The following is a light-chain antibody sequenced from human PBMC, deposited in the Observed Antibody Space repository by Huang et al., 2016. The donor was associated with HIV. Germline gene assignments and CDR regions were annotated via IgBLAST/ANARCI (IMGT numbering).Light chain of an antibody. CDR1: QSLSSW. Sequence: DIQMTQSPSTLSASIGARVTITCRASQSLSSWLAWYQQKPGKAPKLLIYKASSLESGVPSRFSGSGSGTEFTLTISNLQPDDFATYYCQQYNTYPLTFGGGTKVEIK. J-gene: IGKJ4*01. V-gene: IGKV1-5*03. CDR3: QQYNTYPLT. CDR2: KAS.